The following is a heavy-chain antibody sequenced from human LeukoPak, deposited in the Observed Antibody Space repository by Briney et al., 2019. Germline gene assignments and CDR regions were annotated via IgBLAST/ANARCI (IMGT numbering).Heavy chain of an antibody. J-gene: IGHJ6*03. CDR2: ISGSGGST. CDR1: GFTFSSYA. CDR3: AIPPKHYDFWSGYYYMDV. Sequence: GGSLRLSCAASGFTFSSYAMSWVRQAPGKGLEWVSAISGSGGSTYYADSVKGRFTISRDNSKNTLYLQMNSLRAEDTAVYYCAIPPKHYDFWSGYYYMDVWGKGTTVTVSS. D-gene: IGHD3-3*01. V-gene: IGHV3-23*01.